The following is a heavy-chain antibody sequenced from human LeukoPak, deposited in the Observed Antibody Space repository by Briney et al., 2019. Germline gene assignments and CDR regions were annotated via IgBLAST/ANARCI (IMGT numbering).Heavy chain of an antibody. V-gene: IGHV3-7*01. D-gene: IGHD3-10*01. J-gene: IGHJ4*02. CDR1: GFTFSSYW. Sequence: GGSLRLSCAASGFTFSSYWMSWVRQAPGKGLEWVANIKQDGSEKYYVDSVKGRFTISRDNAKNSLYLQMNSLRAEDTAVYYCAREGDYYGSGSYYNDYWGQGTLVTVSS. CDR3: AREGDYYGSGSYYNDY. CDR2: IKQDGSEK.